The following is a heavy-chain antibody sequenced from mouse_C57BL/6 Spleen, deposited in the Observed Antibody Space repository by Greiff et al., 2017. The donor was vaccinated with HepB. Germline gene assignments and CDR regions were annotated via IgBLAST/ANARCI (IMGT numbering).Heavy chain of an antibody. V-gene: IGHV1-55*01. J-gene: IGHJ1*03. Sequence: VQLQQPGAELVKPGASVKMSCKASGYTFTSYWITWVKQRPGQGLEWIGDIYPGSGSTKYNEKFKSKATLTVDTSSSTAYMQLSSLTSEDSAVYYCARGGAYYYGSPHWYFDVWGTGTTVTVSS. CDR3: ARGGAYYYGSPHWYFDV. CDR1: GYTFTSYW. D-gene: IGHD1-1*01. CDR2: IYPGSGST.